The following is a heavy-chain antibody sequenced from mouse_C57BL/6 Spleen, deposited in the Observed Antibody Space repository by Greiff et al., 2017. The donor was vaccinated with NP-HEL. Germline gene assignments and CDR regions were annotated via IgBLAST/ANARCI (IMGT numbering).Heavy chain of an antibody. CDR3: ARDYGSTGDD. V-gene: IGHV1-66*01. Sequence: QVQLKQSGPELVKPGASVKISCKASGYSFTSYYIHWVKQRPGQGLEWIGWIYPGSGNTKYNEKFKGKATLTADTSSSTAYMRLSSLTSEDSAVYYCARDYGSTGDDWGQGTTLTVSS. J-gene: IGHJ2*01. CDR2: IYPGSGNT. D-gene: IGHD1-1*01. CDR1: GYSFTSYY.